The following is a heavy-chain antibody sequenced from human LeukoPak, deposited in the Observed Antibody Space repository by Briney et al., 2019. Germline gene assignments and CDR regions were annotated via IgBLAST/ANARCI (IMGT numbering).Heavy chain of an antibody. CDR1: GGSISSGGYS. J-gene: IGHJ4*02. CDR2: IYHSGST. D-gene: IGHD4-17*01. CDR3: ARGYDYGDSRGFDY. Sequence: SQTLSLTCAVSGGSISSGGYSWSWMRQPPGKGLEWIGYIYHSGSTYYNPSLKSRVTISVDRSKNQFSLKLSSVTAADTAVYYCARGYDYGDSRGFDYWGQGTLVTVSS. V-gene: IGHV4-30-2*01.